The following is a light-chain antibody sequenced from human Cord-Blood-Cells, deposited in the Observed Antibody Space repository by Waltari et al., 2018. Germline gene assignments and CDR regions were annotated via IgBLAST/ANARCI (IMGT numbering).Light chain of an antibody. J-gene: IGKJ4*01. CDR3: QQYNSYPLT. CDR1: QSVLYSSNNKNY. Sequence: DIVMTQSPDSLAVSLGERATINCKSSQSVLYSSNNKNYLAWYQQKPGQPPKLLIYWASTRESGVPDRFSGSGSGTDFTLTISSLQPDDFATYYCQQYNSYPLTFGGGTKVEIK. V-gene: IGKV4-1*01. CDR2: WAS.